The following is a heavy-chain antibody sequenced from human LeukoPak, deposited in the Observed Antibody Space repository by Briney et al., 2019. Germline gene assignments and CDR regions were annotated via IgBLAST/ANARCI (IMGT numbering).Heavy chain of an antibody. CDR2: ISGSGGST. CDR3: AKEGQWLLYFDY. CDR1: GFTFDDYA. J-gene: IGHJ4*02. V-gene: IGHV3-23*01. D-gene: IGHD3-22*01. Sequence: RAGGSLRLSCAASGFTFDDYAMHWVRQAPGKGLEWVSAISGSGGSTYYADSVKGRFTISRDNSKNTLYLQMNSLRAEDTAVYYCAKEGQWLLYFDYWGQGTLVTVSS.